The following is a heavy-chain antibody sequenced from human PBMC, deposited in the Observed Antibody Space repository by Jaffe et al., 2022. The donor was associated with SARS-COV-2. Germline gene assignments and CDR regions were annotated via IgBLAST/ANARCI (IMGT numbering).Heavy chain of an antibody. D-gene: IGHD3-16*02. CDR3: ARDLSYSRPGYYFYHYMDV. Sequence: EVQLVESGGGLVKPGGSLRLSCAASGFTFSIFSMNWVRQAPGKGLEWVSSISSSSTYIYYADSVKGRFTISRDNAKNSLSLQMNSLRAEDTAVYYCARDLSYSRPGYYFYHYMDVWGKGTTVTVSS. CDR1: GFTFSIFS. V-gene: IGHV3-21*01. CDR2: ISSSSTYI. J-gene: IGHJ6*03.